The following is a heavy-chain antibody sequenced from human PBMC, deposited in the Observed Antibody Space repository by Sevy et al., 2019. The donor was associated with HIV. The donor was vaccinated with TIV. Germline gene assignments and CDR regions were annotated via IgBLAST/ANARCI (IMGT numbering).Heavy chain of an antibody. CDR2: ISYDGSNK. CDR1: GFTFSSYG. D-gene: IGHD3-16*02. CDR3: AKNEGIYDYIWGSYRKEGAFDI. Sequence: GGSLRLSCAASGFTFSSYGMHWVRQAPGKGLEWVAVISYDGSNKYYADSVKGRFTISRDNSKNRLYLQMNSLRAADTVXXYCAKNEGIYDYIWGSYRKEGAFDIWGQGTMVTVSS. V-gene: IGHV3-30*18. J-gene: IGHJ3*02.